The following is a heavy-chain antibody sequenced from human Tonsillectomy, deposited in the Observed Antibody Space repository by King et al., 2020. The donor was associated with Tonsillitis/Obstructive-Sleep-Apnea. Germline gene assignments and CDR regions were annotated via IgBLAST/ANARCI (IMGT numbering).Heavy chain of an antibody. D-gene: IGHD6-19*01. CDR2: ISGSGGGT. J-gene: IGHJ6*02. CDR3: AKDRRSSGVSYYGMDV. CDR1: GFTFNNFA. V-gene: IGHV3-23*04. Sequence: DVQLVESGGGLVQPGGSLRLSCEASGFTFNNFAVSWVRQAPGKGLEWVSSISGSGGGTYYTHSVDGRFTVSRDNSRNTVYLQMNSLRVEDTAVYHCAKDRRSSGVSYYGMDVWGQGTTVTVSS.